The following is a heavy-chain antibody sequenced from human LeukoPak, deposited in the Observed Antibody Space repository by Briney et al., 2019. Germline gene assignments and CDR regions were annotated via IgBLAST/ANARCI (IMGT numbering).Heavy chain of an antibody. CDR1: GGSISSYY. J-gene: IGHJ6*03. CDR3: ARGLHAMVNYYMDV. V-gene: IGHV4-59*01. Sequence: SETLSLTCTVSGGSISSYYWSWIRQPPGKGLEWIGYIYYSGSTNYNPSLKSRVTISVDTSKNQFSLKLSSVTAADTAVYYCARGLHAMVNYYMDVWGKGTTVTISS. D-gene: IGHD5-18*01. CDR2: IYYSGST.